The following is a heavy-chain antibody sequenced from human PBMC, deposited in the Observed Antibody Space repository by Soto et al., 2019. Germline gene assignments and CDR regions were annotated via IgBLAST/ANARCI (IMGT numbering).Heavy chain of an antibody. V-gene: IGHV3-15*07. Sequence: GGSLRLSCAASGFTFSNAWMNWVRQAPGKGLEWVGRIKSKTDGGTTDYAAPVKGRFTISRDDSKNTLYLQMNSLKTEDTAVYYCTTDSPSLTYDFWSGYPSGWFDPWGQGTLVTVSS. D-gene: IGHD3-3*01. J-gene: IGHJ5*02. CDR2: IKSKTDGGTT. CDR1: GFTFSNAW. CDR3: TTDSPSLTYDFWSGYPSGWFDP.